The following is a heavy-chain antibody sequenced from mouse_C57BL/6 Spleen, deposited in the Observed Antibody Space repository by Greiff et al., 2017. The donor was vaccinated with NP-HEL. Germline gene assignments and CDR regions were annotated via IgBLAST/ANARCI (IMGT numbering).Heavy chain of an antibody. V-gene: IGHV3-6*01. D-gene: IGHD4-1*01. CDR3: APNWDVGYFDY. CDR2: ISYDGSN. Sequence: EVQLKESGPGLVKPSQSLSLTCSVTGYSITSGYYWNWIRQFPGNKLEWMGYISYDGSNNYNPSLKNRISITRDTSKNQFFLKLNSVTTEDTATYYCAPNWDVGYFDYWGQGTTLTVSS. J-gene: IGHJ2*01. CDR1: GYSITSGYY.